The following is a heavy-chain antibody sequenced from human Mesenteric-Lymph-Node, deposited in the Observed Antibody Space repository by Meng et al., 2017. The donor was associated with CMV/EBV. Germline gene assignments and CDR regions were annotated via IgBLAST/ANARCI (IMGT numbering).Heavy chain of an antibody. D-gene: IGHD6-13*01. J-gene: IGHJ4*02. CDR3: AKPLTSSAAATFDY. V-gene: IGHV3-23*03. Sequence: GESLKISCAASGFTFSSYAMAWVRQAPGKGLDWVSIVYTGGSSTNYAPSVKGRFTISRDNSKNTLYLQMNSLRAEDTAVYYCAKPLTSSAAATFDYWGQGTLVTVSS. CDR1: GFTFSSYA. CDR2: VYTGGSST.